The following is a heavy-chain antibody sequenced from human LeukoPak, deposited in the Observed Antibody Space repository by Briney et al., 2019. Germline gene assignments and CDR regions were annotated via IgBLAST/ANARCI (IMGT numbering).Heavy chain of an antibody. V-gene: IGHV1-8*03. CDR2: MNPNSGNT. D-gene: IGHD2-2*01. Sequence: ASVKVSCKASGYTFTSYDINWVRQATGQGLEWMGWMNPNSGNTGYAQKFQGRVTITRNTSISTAYMELSSLRSEDTAVYYCARGPGECGTSCYSVWGQGTLVTVSS. CDR1: GYTFTSYD. CDR3: ARGPGECGTSCYSV. J-gene: IGHJ4*02.